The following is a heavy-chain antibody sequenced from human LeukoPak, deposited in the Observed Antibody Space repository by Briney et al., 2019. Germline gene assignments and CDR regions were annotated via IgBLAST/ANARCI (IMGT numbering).Heavy chain of an antibody. V-gene: IGHV1-69*06. CDR3: ARVASSITIFGVLIIHNWFDP. D-gene: IGHD3-3*01. CDR1: GGTFSSYA. CDR2: IIPIFGTA. J-gene: IGHJ5*02. Sequence: ASVKVSCKASGGTFSSYAISWVRQAPGQGLEWMGGIIPIFGTANYAQKFQGRVTITADKSTSTAYMELSSLRSEDTAVYYCARVASSITIFGVLIIHNWFDPWGQGTLVTVSS.